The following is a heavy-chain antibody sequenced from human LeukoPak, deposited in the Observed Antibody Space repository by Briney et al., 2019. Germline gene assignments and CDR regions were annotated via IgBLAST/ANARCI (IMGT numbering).Heavy chain of an antibody. J-gene: IGHJ6*03. Sequence: ASVKVSCKASGYTFTSYAMHWVRQAPGQRLEWMGWINAGNGNTKYSQEFQGRVTITRDTSTSTAYMELRSLRFDDTAVYYCARERYSSSWLIDYYYYYYMDVWGKGTTVTVSS. CDR2: INAGNGNT. D-gene: IGHD6-13*01. V-gene: IGHV1-3*01. CDR3: ARERYSSSWLIDYYYYYYMDV. CDR1: GYTFTSYA.